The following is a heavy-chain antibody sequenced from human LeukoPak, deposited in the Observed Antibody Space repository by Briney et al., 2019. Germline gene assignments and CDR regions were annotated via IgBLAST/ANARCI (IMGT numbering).Heavy chain of an antibody. CDR1: GGSISNYY. Sequence: KTSETLSLTCAVSGGSISNYYWSWIRKPPGKALEWIGYIYYTVTTKYNPSLKSRATISLDTSKNQFSLKLTSVTAADTALFFCARGYDIDVWGQGTTVTVSS. CDR3: ARGYDIDV. V-gene: IGHV4-59*01. J-gene: IGHJ6*02. CDR2: IYYTVTT.